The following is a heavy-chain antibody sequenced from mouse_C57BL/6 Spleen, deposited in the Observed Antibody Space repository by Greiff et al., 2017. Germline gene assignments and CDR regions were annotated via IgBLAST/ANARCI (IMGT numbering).Heavy chain of an antibody. CDR3: ARSGDYDGDWFAF. V-gene: IGHV1-54*01. Sequence: QVHVKQSGAELVRPGTSVKVSCKASGYDFTNYLIEWVKQRHGQGLEWIGVINPGSGGTNYNEKLKGKATLTADKSSSTAYMQLSSLTSEDSAVYFCARSGDYDGDWFAFWGQGTLGTVSA. J-gene: IGHJ3*01. D-gene: IGHD2-4*01. CDR1: GYDFTNYL. CDR2: INPGSGGT.